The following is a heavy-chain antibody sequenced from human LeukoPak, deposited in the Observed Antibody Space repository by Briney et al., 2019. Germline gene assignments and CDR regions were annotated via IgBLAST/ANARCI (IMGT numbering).Heavy chain of an antibody. Sequence: SETLSLTCTVSGGSISSSSYYWGWIRQPPGKGLEWIGSIYYSGSTYYNPSLKSRVTITVDTSKKQFSLKLSSVTAADTAVYYCARQYYDVPDFDYWGQGTLVTVSS. D-gene: IGHD5-12*01. J-gene: IGHJ4*02. CDR2: IYYSGST. V-gene: IGHV4-39*01. CDR1: GGSISSSSYY. CDR3: ARQYYDVPDFDY.